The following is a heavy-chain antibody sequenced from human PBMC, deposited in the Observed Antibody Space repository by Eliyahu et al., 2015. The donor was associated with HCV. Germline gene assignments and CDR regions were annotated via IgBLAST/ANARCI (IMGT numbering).Heavy chain of an antibody. CDR2: LYSSGQT. J-gene: IGHJ2*01. V-gene: IGHV3-66*01. CDR3: ARNSYDIRYGYYFDL. Sequence: VQLVESGGVLVQPGXSLRXPCEAAGFPVSKAYMSWVRQAPGKGLEWVSILYSSGQTYYADSLQDRFTISRDSSKNTLFLQLNNLRAEDTALYYCARNSYDIRYGYYFDLWGRGTLVTVSS. D-gene: IGHD2-15*01. CDR1: GFPVSKAY.